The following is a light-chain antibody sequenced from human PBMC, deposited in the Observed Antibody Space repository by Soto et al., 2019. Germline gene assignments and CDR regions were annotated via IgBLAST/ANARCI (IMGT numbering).Light chain of an antibody. CDR2: RAS. J-gene: IGKJ2*01. Sequence: DIQMTQSPSTLSASLGDRVTITCRASRAISDWLAWYQQRPGKAPKLLIYRASRLESGVPSRVSGSGSGTEFTLTISGLQPDDFATYYCQQYNTFAFTFGQGTKLEI. CDR1: RAISDW. V-gene: IGKV1-5*03. CDR3: QQYNTFAFT.